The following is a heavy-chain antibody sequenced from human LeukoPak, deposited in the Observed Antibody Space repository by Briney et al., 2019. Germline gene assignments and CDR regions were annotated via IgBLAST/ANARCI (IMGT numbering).Heavy chain of an antibody. CDR1: GGSINTDYY. CDR3: ARDHSSGWYNYFDY. Sequence: PSETLSLTCTVSGGSINTDYYWSWIRQHPGKGLEWIGYIQYTGNTYYNPSLKSRVAISVDTSKNQSSLKLTSVTAADTAVYYCARDHSSGWYNYFDYWGQGILVTVSS. J-gene: IGHJ4*02. D-gene: IGHD6-19*01. V-gene: IGHV4-31*03. CDR2: IQYTGNT.